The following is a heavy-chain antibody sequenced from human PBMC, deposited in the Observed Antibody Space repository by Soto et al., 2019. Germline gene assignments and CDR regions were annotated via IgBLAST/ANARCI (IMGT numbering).Heavy chain of an antibody. V-gene: IGHV3-30-3*01. J-gene: IGHJ4*02. CDR1: GFTFSSYA. D-gene: IGHD3-22*01. CDR3: ARDCGEGLNTMRFYFDY. CDR2: ISYDGSNK. Sequence: GGSLRLSCAASGFTFSSYAMHWVRQAPGKGLEWVAVISYDGSNKYYADSVKGRFTISRDNSKNTLYLQMNSLRAEDTAVYYCARDCGEGLNTMRFYFDYWGQGTLVTVSS.